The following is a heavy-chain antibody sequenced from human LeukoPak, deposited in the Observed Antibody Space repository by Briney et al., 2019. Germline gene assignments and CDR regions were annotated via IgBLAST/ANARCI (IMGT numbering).Heavy chain of an antibody. Sequence: SETLSLTCTVSGGSISTYYWSWIRQPAGKGLEWIGHIYTSGSTNYNPSLKSRVTISVDTSKNQFSLKLSSVTAADTAVYYCATGGRWYFDYWGQGTLVTVSS. J-gene: IGHJ4*02. D-gene: IGHD2-15*01. CDR1: GGSISTYY. CDR3: ATGGRWYFDY. CDR2: IYTSGST. V-gene: IGHV4-4*07.